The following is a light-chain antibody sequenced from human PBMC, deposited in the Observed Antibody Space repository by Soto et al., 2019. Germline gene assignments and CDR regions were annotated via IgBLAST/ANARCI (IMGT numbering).Light chain of an antibody. J-gene: IGKJ1*01. CDR2: AAS. Sequence: DIQMTQSPFSLSASVGDRVTITCRASQSIRSYLNWYQQKPGKAPKLLIYAASNLQSGAPSRFSGSGTRTDFTLTISSLQPEDFATYYCQQSDSIPWTFGQGTKVDIK. CDR3: QQSDSIPWT. CDR1: QSIRSY. V-gene: IGKV1-39*01.